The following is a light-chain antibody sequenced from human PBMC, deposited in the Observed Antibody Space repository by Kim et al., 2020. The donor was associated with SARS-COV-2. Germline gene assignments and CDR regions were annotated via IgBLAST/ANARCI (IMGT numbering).Light chain of an antibody. Sequence: GQSITISCTGDSSEVGGYNYVSWDQQHPGKAPKLMIYDVSNRPSGVSNRFSGSKSGNTASLTISGLQAEDEADYYCSSYTGSTPYVFGTGTKVTVL. J-gene: IGLJ1*01. V-gene: IGLV2-14*03. CDR1: SSEVGGYNY. CDR3: SSYTGSTPYV. CDR2: DVS.